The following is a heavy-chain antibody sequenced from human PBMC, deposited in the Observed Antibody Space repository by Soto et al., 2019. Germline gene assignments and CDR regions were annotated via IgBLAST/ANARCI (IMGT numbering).Heavy chain of an antibody. V-gene: IGHV1-69*13. CDR3: ARKAESYGFDI. Sequence: SVKVSCKASGGTFTNYVINWVRQAPGQGLEWMGGFIPIFDAANYAQNFRGRVTITADESTSTAYMELSGLRSEDTAMYYCARKAESYGFDIWGQGTLVTVSS. CDR1: GGTFTNYV. CDR2: FIPIFDAA. D-gene: IGHD2-8*01. J-gene: IGHJ3*02.